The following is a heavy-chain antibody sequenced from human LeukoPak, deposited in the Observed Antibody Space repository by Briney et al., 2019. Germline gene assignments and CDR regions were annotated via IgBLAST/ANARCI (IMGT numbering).Heavy chain of an antibody. CDR1: GFTFSSYW. Sequence: GGSLRLSCAASGFTFSSYWISWVRQAPGKGLEWVANIKQDGSEKYYVDSVKGRFTTSRDNAKNSLYLQTNSLRAEDTAVYYCARDGPQYLDCSSTSCYSDYWGQGTLVTVSS. CDR2: IKQDGSEK. CDR3: ARDGPQYLDCSSTSCYSDY. J-gene: IGHJ4*02. D-gene: IGHD2-2*01. V-gene: IGHV3-7*01.